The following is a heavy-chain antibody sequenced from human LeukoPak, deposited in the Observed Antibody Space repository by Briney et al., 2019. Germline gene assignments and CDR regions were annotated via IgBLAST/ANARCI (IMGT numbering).Heavy chain of an antibody. D-gene: IGHD3-22*01. CDR1: GYTFTSYV. CDR3: ARDEARYSSGYYPNWFDP. V-gene: IGHV1-18*01. J-gene: IGHJ5*02. CDR2: ISGYNGYT. Sequence: SVKVSCKASGYTFTSYVISWVRQAPGQGLEWMGWISGYNGYTHYAHNLQGRVTMTTDTSTSTAYMELRSLRSDDTAVYYCARDEARYSSGYYPNWFDPWGQGTLVTVSS.